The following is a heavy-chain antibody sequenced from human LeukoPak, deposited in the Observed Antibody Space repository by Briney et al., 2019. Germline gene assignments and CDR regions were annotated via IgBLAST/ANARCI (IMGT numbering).Heavy chain of an antibody. J-gene: IGHJ5*02. CDR1: GYSISSGYY. Sequence: PSETLSLTCSVSGYSISSGYYWSWIRQPPGKGLEWIGEINHSGSTNYSPSLKSRVTISVDTSKNQFSLKLSSVTAADTAVYYCARQGPSYSSSWYNWFDPWGQGTLVTVSS. D-gene: IGHD6-13*01. CDR2: INHSGST. V-gene: IGHV4-34*01. CDR3: ARQGPSYSSSWYNWFDP.